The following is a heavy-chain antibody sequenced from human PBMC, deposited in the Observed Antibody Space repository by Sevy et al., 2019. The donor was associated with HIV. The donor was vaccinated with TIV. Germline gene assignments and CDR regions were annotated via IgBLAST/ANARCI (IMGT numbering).Heavy chain of an antibody. CDR1: GFTVSSNY. D-gene: IGHD4-17*01. Sequence: GGSLRLSCAASGFTVSSNYMSWVRQAPGKGLEWVSVIYSGGSTYYADSVKGRFTISRDNSKNTLYLQMNSLRAEDTAVYYCVRARYYGAAGAFDIWGQGTMVTVSS. CDR3: VRARYYGAAGAFDI. V-gene: IGHV3-53*01. CDR2: IYSGGST. J-gene: IGHJ3*02.